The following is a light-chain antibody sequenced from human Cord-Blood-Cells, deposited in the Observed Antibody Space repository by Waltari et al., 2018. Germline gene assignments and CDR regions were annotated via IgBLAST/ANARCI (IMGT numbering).Light chain of an antibody. V-gene: IGKV1-5*03. J-gene: IGKJ2*01. Sequence: DIQMTQSPSTLSASVGARVTITCRARQSISSWLAWYQQKTGKAPKLLIYKASSLESVVPSRFSGSGAGTEFTLTISSLQPDDFATYYCQQYNSYPYTFGQGTKLEIK. CDR3: QQYNSYPYT. CDR1: QSISSW. CDR2: KAS.